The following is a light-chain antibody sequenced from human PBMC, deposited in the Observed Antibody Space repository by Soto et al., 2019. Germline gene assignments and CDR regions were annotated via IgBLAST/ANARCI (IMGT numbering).Light chain of an antibody. V-gene: IGKV4-1*01. CDR3: QQYYNTHRT. CDR2: WAS. CDR1: QSVLYSSNNRNY. J-gene: IGKJ1*01. Sequence: DIVMTQSPDSLAVSLGDGATINCKSSQSVLYSSNNRNYLAWYQQKPGQPPKLLIYWASTRESGVPDRFSGSGSGTDYTLTISSLQAEDVAVYYCQQYYNTHRTVGQGNKVEIK.